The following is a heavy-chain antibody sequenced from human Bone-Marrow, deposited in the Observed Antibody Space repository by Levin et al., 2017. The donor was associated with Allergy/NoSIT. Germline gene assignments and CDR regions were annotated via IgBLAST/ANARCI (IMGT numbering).Heavy chain of an antibody. CDR2: LYHGGST. J-gene: IGHJ4*02. D-gene: IGHD3-10*01. CDR3: ARVATVWFSFAY. Sequence: SETLSLTCTVSGGSVNSGSYYWGWIRQPPGKGLEWIGYLYHGGSTDYNPSLKSRGTISVDTSKNQFSLKLTSVTAADTAVYFCARVATVWFSFAYWGQGSLVTVSS. V-gene: IGHV4-61*01. CDR1: GGSVNSGSYY.